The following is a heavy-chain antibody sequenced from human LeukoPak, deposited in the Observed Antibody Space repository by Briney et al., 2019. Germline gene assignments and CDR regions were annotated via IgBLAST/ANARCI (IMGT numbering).Heavy chain of an antibody. CDR2: IIPIFGIA. CDR1: GGTFSSYA. J-gene: IGHJ5*02. CDR3: ARDPDYYDSSGYYYVGPWFDP. Sequence: SVKVSCKASGGTFSSYAISWVRQAPGQGLEWMGRIIPIFGIANYAQKFQGRVTITTDESTSTAYMELSSLRSEDTAVYYCARDPDYYDSSGYYYVGPWFDPWGQGTLVTVSS. V-gene: IGHV1-69*05. D-gene: IGHD3-22*01.